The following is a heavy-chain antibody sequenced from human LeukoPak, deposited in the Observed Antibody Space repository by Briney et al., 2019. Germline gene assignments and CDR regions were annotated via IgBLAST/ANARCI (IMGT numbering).Heavy chain of an antibody. V-gene: IGHV3-30-3*01. CDR3: AIGDRGYYDSLSY. D-gene: IGHD3-22*01. CDR2: ISYDGSNK. CDR1: GFTFSSYA. Sequence: PGGSLRLSCAASGFTFSSYAMHWVRQAPGKGLEWVAVISYDGSNKYYAASVKGRVTISRDNSKITLYLQMNSLRAEDTAVYYCAIGDRGYYDSLSYWGQGTLVTVSS. J-gene: IGHJ4*02.